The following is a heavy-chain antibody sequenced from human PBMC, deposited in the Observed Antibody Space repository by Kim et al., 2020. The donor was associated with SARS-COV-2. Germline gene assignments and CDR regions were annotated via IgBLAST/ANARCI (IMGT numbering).Heavy chain of an antibody. CDR3: ARGHLKSIVVVIAPRPYYYYMVA. D-gene: IGHD2-21*01. V-gene: IGHV1-8*01. CDR1: GYTFTSYD. J-gene: IGHJ6*03. CDR2: MNPNSGNT. Sequence: ASVKVSCKASGYTFTSYDINWVRQATGQGLEWMGWMNPNSGNTGYAQKFQGRVTMTRNTSISTAYMELSSLRSEDTAVYYCARGHLKSIVVVIAPRPYYYYMVAWGKGTTVTGSS.